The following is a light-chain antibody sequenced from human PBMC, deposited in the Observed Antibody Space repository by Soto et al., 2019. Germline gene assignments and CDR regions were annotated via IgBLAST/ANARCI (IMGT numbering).Light chain of an antibody. CDR3: QQSYSTPLT. CDR1: QSISNR. V-gene: IGKV1-39*01. Sequence: DIQMTQSPSTLSGSVGDRVTITCRASQSISNRLAWYQQKPVKAPKLLIYAASSLQSGVPPRFSGSGSGTDFTLTISSLQPEDFATYYCQQSYSTPLTFGGGTKVDIK. CDR2: AAS. J-gene: IGKJ4*01.